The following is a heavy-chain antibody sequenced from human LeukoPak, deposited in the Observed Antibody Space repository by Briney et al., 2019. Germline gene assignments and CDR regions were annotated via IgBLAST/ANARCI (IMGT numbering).Heavy chain of an antibody. CDR2: MNPNSGNT. V-gene: IGHV1-8*01. D-gene: IGHD3-22*01. Sequence: VASVKVSSKASGYTFTSYDINWVREATRQGLEWLGWMNPNSGNTRYAQKFQGSVTMTRNTSIGTAYMELSSLRSEDTAVDYCVRRPRGYYDSSGSIDYWGQGTLVTVSS. CDR1: GYTFTSYD. J-gene: IGHJ4*02. CDR3: VRRPRGYYDSSGSIDY.